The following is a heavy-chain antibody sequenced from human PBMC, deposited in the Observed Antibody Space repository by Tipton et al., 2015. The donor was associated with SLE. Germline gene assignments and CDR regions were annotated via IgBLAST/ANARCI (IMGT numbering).Heavy chain of an antibody. CDR2: INHSGST. D-gene: IGHD3-16*01. Sequence: TLSLTCAVYGGSFSGYYWSWIRQPPGKGLEWIGEINHSGSTNYNPSLKSRVTISVDKSKNQFSLKLSSVTAADTAVYYCARGKGVFDYWGQGTLVTVSS. J-gene: IGHJ4*02. V-gene: IGHV4-34*01. CDR3: ARGKGVFDY. CDR1: GGSFSGYY.